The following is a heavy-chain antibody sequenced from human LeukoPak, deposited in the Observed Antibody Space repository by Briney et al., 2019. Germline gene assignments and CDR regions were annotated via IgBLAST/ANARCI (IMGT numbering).Heavy chain of an antibody. CDR1: GGSISSSNW. D-gene: IGHD5-12*01. J-gene: IGHJ4*02. CDR3: ARDRSGYDYVTYFDY. Sequence: PSETLSLTCAVSGGSISSSNWWSWVRQPPGKGLEWIGEINHSGSANYNPSLRSRVTISVDTSKNQFSLKLSSVTAADTAVYYCARDRSGYDYVTYFDYWGQGTLVTVSS. CDR2: INHSGSA. V-gene: IGHV4-4*02.